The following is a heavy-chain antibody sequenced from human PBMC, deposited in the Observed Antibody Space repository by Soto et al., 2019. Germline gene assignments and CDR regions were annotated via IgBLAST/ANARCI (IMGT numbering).Heavy chain of an antibody. D-gene: IGHD3-10*01. CDR1: GGSISSYY. V-gene: IGHV4-59*01. J-gene: IGHJ4*02. CDR3: ARDSPWLYFDY. Sequence: PSETLSLTCTVSGGSISSYYCSWIRQPPGKGLEXXGYIXYXGXXXXXXSLKSRVTISVDTSKNQFSLKLSSVTAADTAVYYCARDSPWLYFDYWGQGTLVTVSS. CDR2: IXYXGXX.